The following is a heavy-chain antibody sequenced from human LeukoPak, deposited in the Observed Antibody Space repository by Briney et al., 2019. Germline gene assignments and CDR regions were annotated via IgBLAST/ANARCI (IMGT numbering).Heavy chain of an antibody. CDR1: GFTFDDYA. J-gene: IGHJ4*02. V-gene: IGHV3-9*01. CDR2: ISWNSGSI. D-gene: IGHD2-15*01. Sequence: GRSLRLSCAASGFTFDDYAMHWVRQAPGKGLEWVSGISWNSGSIGYADSVKGRFTISRDNAKNSLYLQMNSLRAEDTALYYCAKEGSYCSGGSCYWAFDYWSQGTLVTVSS. CDR3: AKEGSYCSGGSCYWAFDY.